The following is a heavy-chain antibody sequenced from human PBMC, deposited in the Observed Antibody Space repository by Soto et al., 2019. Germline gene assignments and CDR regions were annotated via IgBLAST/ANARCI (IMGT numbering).Heavy chain of an antibody. CDR3: ARDEGCGGRSNCYSIWRY. CDR1: GFSFGSYW. CDR2: IKEDGSEQ. Sequence: EVQLVESGGGLVQPGGSLRLSCAASGFSFGSYWISWVRQAPGKGLEWVANIKEDGSEQYYVDSVKGRFTISRDNAKNSLYLQMNSLRAEDTAVYYCARDEGCGGRSNCYSIWRYWGQGTLVTVSP. V-gene: IGHV3-7*01. D-gene: IGHD2-15*01. J-gene: IGHJ4*02.